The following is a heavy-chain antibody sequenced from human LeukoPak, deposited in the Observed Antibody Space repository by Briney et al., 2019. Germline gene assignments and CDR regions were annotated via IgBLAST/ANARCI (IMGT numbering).Heavy chain of an antibody. V-gene: IGHV3-23*01. Sequence: GGSLRLSCAASGFTFSSYGMSWVRQAPGKGLEWVSGISGGGDRIYYADSVKGRCTISRDNSENTLYLQMNSLRAEDTAVYYCAKVGTIVATIYLDYWGQGTLVTVAS. D-gene: IGHD5-12*01. J-gene: IGHJ4*02. CDR1: GFTFSSYG. CDR3: AKVGTIVATIYLDY. CDR2: ISGGGDRI.